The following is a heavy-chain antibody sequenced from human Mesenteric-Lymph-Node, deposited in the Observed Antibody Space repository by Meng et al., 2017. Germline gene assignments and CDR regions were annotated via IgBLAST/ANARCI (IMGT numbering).Heavy chain of an antibody. Sequence: SETLSLTCTVSGGSISSSSYYWGWIRQPPGKGLEWIGSIYYSGSIYYNPSLKSRVTISVDTSKNQFSLKLSSVTAADTAVYYCARDHQYLDVDTARVLDYFDYWGQGTLVTVSS. D-gene: IGHD5-18*01. CDR1: GGSISSSSYY. V-gene: IGHV4-39*07. J-gene: IGHJ4*02. CDR3: ARDHQYLDVDTARVLDYFDY. CDR2: IYYSGSI.